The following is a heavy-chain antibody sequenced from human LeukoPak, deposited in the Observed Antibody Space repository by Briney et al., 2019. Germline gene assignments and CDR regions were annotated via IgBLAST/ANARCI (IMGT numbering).Heavy chain of an antibody. CDR2: ISSSSSTI. D-gene: IGHD3-10*01. J-gene: IGHJ4*02. Sequence: GGSLRLSCAASGFTFSSYSMNWVRQAPGKGLEWVSYISSSSSTIYYADSVKGRFTISRDSAKNSLYLQMNSLRDEDTAVYYCARGILWFGELPPYYFDYWGQGTLVTVSS. CDR3: ARGILWFGELPPYYFDY. V-gene: IGHV3-48*02. CDR1: GFTFSSYS.